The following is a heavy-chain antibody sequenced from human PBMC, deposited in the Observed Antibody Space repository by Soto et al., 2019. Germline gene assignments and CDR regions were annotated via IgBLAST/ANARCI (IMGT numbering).Heavy chain of an antibody. CDR3: TTDSYNTPIIVRFDY. Sequence: EVHIVESGGGLVKPGGSLRLSCAASGFIFSNAWINWVRQAPGKGLEWVGRVKSKNDGGTTDFATPVKGRFAISRDDSKNMEYLEMNNLQTEDTAMYYCTTDSYNTPIIVRFDYWGHGTLVTVSS. J-gene: IGHJ4*01. CDR2: VKSKNDGGTT. D-gene: IGHD2-15*01. CDR1: GFIFSNAW. V-gene: IGHV3-15*07.